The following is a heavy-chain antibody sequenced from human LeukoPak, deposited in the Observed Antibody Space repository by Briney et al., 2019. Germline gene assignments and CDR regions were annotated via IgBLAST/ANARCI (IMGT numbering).Heavy chain of an antibody. CDR3: ARDGIRNFGLIARYDY. Sequence: GGSLGLSCVVSGITFSEHYMSWIRQAPGKGLEWVSHISSRGATVDYANSVKGRFIISRDNVKNSLYLEMNSLRADDTAVYYCARDGIRNFGLIARYDYWGQGTLVTVSS. V-gene: IGHV3-11*04. CDR1: GITFSEHY. D-gene: IGHD3/OR15-3a*01. CDR2: ISSRGATV. J-gene: IGHJ4*02.